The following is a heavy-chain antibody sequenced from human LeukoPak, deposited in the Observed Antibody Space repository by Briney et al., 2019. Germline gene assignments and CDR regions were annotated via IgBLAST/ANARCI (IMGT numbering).Heavy chain of an antibody. Sequence: GESLKISCKGSGYSFTSYWIGWVRQMPGKGLEWMGIIYPGDSDTRYSPSFQGQVTISADKSISTAYLQWSSVKASDTAMYYCARQGGNSFYYYYMDVWGKGTTVTVSS. CDR2: IYPGDSDT. CDR3: ARQGGNSFYYYYMDV. V-gene: IGHV5-51*01. CDR1: GYSFTSYW. J-gene: IGHJ6*03. D-gene: IGHD4-23*01.